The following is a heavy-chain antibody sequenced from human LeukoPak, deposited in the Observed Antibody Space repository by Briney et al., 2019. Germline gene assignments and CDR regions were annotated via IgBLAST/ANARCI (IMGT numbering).Heavy chain of an antibody. CDR1: GFTFSSYS. V-gene: IGHV3-21*01. D-gene: IGHD2-21*02. CDR2: ITTSSSYI. Sequence: GGSLRLSCAASGFTFSSYSMNWVRQAPGKGLEWVSSITTSSSYIYYADSVKGRFTISRDNAKNSLYLQMNSLRAEDTAVYYCARDGGDAGFDPWGQGTLVTVSS. J-gene: IGHJ5*02. CDR3: ARDGGDAGFDP.